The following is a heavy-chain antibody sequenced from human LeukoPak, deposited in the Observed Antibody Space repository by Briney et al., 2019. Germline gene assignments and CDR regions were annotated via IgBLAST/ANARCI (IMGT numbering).Heavy chain of an antibody. CDR3: AREDWYFDL. J-gene: IGHJ2*01. Sequence: SETLSLTCAVDGGTFTDFYWAWIRQPPGKGLEWIGEINHSGSTNYSPSFKSRVTISLDTSKNQFFLGLTSVTAADTAVYYCAREDWYFDLWGRGTLVTVSS. CDR1: GGTFTDFY. V-gene: IGHV4-34*01. CDR2: INHSGST.